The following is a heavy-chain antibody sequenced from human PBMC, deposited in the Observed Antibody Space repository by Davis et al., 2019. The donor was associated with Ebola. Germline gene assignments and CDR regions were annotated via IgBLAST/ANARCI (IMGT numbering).Heavy chain of an antibody. J-gene: IGHJ6*02. CDR3: TTAKGPHYYYYYGMDV. CDR1: GFTFSNAW. V-gene: IGHV3-15*07. Sequence: GESLKISCAASGFTFSNAWMNWVRQAPGKGLEWVGRIKSKTDGGTTDYAAPVKGRFTISRDDSKNTLYLQMNSLKTEDTAVYYCTTAKGPHYYYYYGMDVWGQGTTVTVSS. CDR2: IKSKTDGGTT.